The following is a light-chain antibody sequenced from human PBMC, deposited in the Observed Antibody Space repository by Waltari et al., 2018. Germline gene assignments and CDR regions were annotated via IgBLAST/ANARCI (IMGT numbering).Light chain of an antibody. CDR3: QQSYINPPYT. CDR2: AAS. CDR1: QSISSY. V-gene: IGKV1-39*01. Sequence: DIQMTKSPSSLSASVGDRVTITCRASQSISSYLNWYQQKPGKAPKLLIYAASSLQSGVPSRFSGSGSGTDFTLTISSLQPEDFATYYCQQSYINPPYTFGQGTKLEIK. J-gene: IGKJ2*01.